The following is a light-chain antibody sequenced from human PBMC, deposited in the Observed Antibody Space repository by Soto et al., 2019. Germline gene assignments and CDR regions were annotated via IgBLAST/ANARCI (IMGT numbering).Light chain of an antibody. Sequence: EIVFTQSPGTLSSSPGERATLPCRASQSVSSSYLAWYQQKPGQAPRLIIYGASSRANGIPDRFSGSGSGTDFTLTISRLEPEDFASYYCQQYGSSPPWTFGQGTKVDIK. CDR2: GAS. J-gene: IGKJ1*01. CDR3: QQYGSSPPWT. CDR1: QSVSSSY. V-gene: IGKV3-20*01.